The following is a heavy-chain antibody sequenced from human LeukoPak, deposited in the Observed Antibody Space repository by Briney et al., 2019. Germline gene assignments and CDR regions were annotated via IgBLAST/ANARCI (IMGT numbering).Heavy chain of an antibody. V-gene: IGHV3-74*01. CDR3: ARDLPADGIDY. Sequence: GGSLRLSCAASGFTFSRYWMHWVRQAPGKGLVWISRINSAGSSTNYADSMKGRFTISRDNTKNTLFLQMNSLRAEDTAVYYCARDLPADGIDYWGQGTLVTVSS. CDR2: INSAGSST. CDR1: GFTFSRYW. J-gene: IGHJ4*02.